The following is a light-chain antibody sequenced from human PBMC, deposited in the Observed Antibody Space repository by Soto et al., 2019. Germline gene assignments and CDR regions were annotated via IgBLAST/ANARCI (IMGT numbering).Light chain of an antibody. V-gene: IGLV2-14*01. CDR3: TSCITANTRCV. CDR2: EVN. Sequence: QSALTQPASVSGSPGQSITISCTGTSSDIGRYNYVSWFQQHPGKVPKLVIFEVNYRPSGVSDRFSGSKSGNTASLTITGLKAEDEADYYCTSCITANTRCVFGSGTKLTVL. CDR1: SSDIGRYNY. J-gene: IGLJ1*01.